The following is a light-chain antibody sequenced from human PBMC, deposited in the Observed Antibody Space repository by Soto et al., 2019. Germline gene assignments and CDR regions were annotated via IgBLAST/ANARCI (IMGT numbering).Light chain of an antibody. CDR2: GAS. CDR1: QSISTSS. CDR3: EQYNKWPPLP. V-gene: IGKV3-20*01. J-gene: IGKJ5*01. Sequence: EVVLTQSPGTLSWSQNERATLNCRASQSISTSSLAWYRQKPGQAPRLLIYGASNRATGIPARFSGSGSGTDFTLTISSLDPEDFAVYYCEQYNKWPPLPFGQGTRLENK.